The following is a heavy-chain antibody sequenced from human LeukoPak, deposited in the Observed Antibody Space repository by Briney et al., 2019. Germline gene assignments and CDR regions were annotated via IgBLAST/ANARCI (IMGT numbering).Heavy chain of an antibody. Sequence: SVKVSCTASGGTFSSYAISWVRQAPGQGLEWMGRIIPILGIANYAQKFQGRVTITADKSTSTAYMELSSLRSEDTAVYYYARDSGGRFAPVFWFDPWGQGTLVTVSS. CDR3: ARDSGGRFAPVFWFDP. CDR1: GGTFSSYA. CDR2: IIPILGIA. D-gene: IGHD4-23*01. V-gene: IGHV1-69*04. J-gene: IGHJ5*02.